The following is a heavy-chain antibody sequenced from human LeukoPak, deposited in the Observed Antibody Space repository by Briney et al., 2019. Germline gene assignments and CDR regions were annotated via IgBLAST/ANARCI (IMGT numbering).Heavy chain of an antibody. CDR1: GGSISSYY. J-gene: IGHJ4*02. D-gene: IGHD6-13*01. CDR2: ISHSGTT. V-gene: IGHV4-59*08. Sequence: PSETLSLTCTVSGGSISSYYWTWIRQPPGKGLEWIGYISHSGTTNYNPSLKSRVTISVDTSKNQFSLKLSSVTAADTAVYYCARSMTYRSTWYTDYWGQGTLVTVSS. CDR3: ARSMTYRSTWYTDY.